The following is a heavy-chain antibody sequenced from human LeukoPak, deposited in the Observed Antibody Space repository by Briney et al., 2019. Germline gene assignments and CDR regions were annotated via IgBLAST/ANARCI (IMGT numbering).Heavy chain of an antibody. CDR3: ARVNYGGNSFSDY. Sequence: GGSLRLSCAASGFTFSSYWMHWVRQAPGKGLVWVSRINSDGTSTNYADSVKGRFTISRDNAKNTLYLQMNSLRAEDTAVYYCARVNYGGNSFSDYWVQGTLVTVSS. CDR2: INSDGTST. J-gene: IGHJ4*02. V-gene: IGHV3-74*01. D-gene: IGHD4-23*01. CDR1: GFTFSSYW.